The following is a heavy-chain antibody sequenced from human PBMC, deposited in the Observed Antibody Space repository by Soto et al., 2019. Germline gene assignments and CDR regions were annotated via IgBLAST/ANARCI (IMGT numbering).Heavy chain of an antibody. V-gene: IGHV4-38-2*01. CDR3: ARGLYYYDSSGYSPDY. Sequence: SLTCAVSGFSISTGYYWGWIRQPPGKGLEWIATIYHSGTTYSNPSLESRVTISVDTSKNQFSLKLSSVTAADTAVYYCARGLYYYDSSGYSPDYWGLGTLVTVSS. CDR1: GFSISTGYY. CDR2: IYHSGTT. D-gene: IGHD3-22*01. J-gene: IGHJ4*02.